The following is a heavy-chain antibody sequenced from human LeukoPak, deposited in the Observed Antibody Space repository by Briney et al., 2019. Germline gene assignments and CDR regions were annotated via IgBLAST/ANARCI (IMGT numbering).Heavy chain of an antibody. CDR3: ARGSSSWTKPYNWFDP. CDR2: IYYSGSI. V-gene: IGHV4-61*01. Sequence: SETLSLTCTVSAGSVSSTSYYWSWIRQPPGKGLEWIGYIYYSGSINYNPSLKSRVTISLDTSKNQFSLKLSSVTAADTAVYYCARGSSSWTKPYNWFDPWGQGTLVTVSS. CDR1: AGSVSSTSYY. J-gene: IGHJ5*02. D-gene: IGHD6-13*01.